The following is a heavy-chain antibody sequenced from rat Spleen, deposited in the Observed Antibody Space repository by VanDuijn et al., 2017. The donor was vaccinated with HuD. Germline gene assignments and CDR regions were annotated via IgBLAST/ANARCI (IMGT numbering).Heavy chain of an antibody. D-gene: IGHD4-3*01. CDR1: GFSLTSNS. CDR3: TRLVARD. Sequence: QVQLKESGPGLVQPSQTLSLTCTVSGFSLTSNSVHWVRQPPGKGLEWMGGIWGDGSTDYNSALKSRLSISRDTSKSQVFLKMNSLQTDDTAIYFCTRLVARDWGQGVMVTVSS. CDR2: IWGDGST. J-gene: IGHJ2*01. V-gene: IGHV2-1*01.